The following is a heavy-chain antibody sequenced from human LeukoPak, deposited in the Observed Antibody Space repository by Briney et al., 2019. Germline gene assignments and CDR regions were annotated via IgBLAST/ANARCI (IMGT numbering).Heavy chain of an antibody. CDR3: ARVVWFGELSGAFDI. D-gene: IGHD3-10*01. V-gene: IGHV4-34*01. Sequence: PETLSLTCAVYGGSFSGYYWSWIRQPPGKGLEWIGEINHSGSTNYNPSLKSRVTISVDTSKNQFSLKLSSVTAADTAVYYCARVVWFGELSGAFDIWGQGTMVTVSS. CDR1: GGSFSGYY. J-gene: IGHJ3*02. CDR2: INHSGST.